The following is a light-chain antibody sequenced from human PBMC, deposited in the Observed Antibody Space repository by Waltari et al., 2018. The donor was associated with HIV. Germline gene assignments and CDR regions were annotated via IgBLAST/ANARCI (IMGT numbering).Light chain of an antibody. J-gene: IGKJ4*01. CDR3: QQGSGWPPAFS. CDR2: DAS. CDR1: QSISGA. V-gene: IGKV3-11*01. Sequence: EVPLTQSPATLSLSPGESATLSCRASQSISGAVAWYQQKPGQAPRLLIYDASLRYTGIPVRFMGSGSGTDFTRTISSLEPEDFAIYYCQQGSGWPPAFSFGGGTRVDIK.